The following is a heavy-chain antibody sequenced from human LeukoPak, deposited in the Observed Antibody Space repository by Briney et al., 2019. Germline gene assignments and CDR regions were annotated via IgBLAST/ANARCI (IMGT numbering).Heavy chain of an antibody. CDR2: INHSGSN. D-gene: IGHD3-16*01. CDR1: GGSSSGYY. CDR3: VRDRGLGRGFDP. J-gene: IGHJ5*02. V-gene: IGHV4-34*01. Sequence: PSETLSLTCAVYGGSSSGYYWSWIRQPPGKGLEWVGEINHSGSNNYNPSLKSRVTISVDTSKQQFSLKLSSVTAADTAFYFCVRDRGLGRGFDPWGEGSMVTVSS.